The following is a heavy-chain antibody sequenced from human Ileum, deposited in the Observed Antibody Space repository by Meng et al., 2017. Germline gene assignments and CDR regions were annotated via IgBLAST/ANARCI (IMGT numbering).Heavy chain of an antibody. V-gene: IGHV4-34*01. CDR2: IDHSGGT. J-gene: IGHJ5*02. Sequence: QWGGGLFEPSGTLALTCGVYGRSLSVYYWRWIRQPPGKGLEWIGEIDHSGGTNYNPSLKNRVTISVDTSNNRFSLKLSSVKAADTALYFCARRVGATPYAYNWLDPWGQGTLVTVSS. D-gene: IGHD1-26*01. CDR3: ARRVGATPYAYNWLDP. CDR1: GRSLSVYY.